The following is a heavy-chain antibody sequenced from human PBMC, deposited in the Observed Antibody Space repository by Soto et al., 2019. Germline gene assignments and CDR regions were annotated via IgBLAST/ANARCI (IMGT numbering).Heavy chain of an antibody. J-gene: IGHJ6*03. D-gene: IGHD3-9*01. Sequence: GGSLRLSCAASGFTVSSNYMSWVRQAPEKGLEWVSVIYSGGSTYYADSVKGRFTISRDNSKNTLYLQMNSLRAEDTAVYYCARDRRDEIVTGPSPYYMDGWGKGTTVTVSS. CDR1: GFTVSSNY. CDR3: ARDRRDEIVTGPSPYYMDG. CDR2: IYSGGST. V-gene: IGHV3-66*01.